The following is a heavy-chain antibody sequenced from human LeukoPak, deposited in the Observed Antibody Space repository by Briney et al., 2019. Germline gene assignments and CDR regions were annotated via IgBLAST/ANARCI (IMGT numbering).Heavy chain of an antibody. Sequence: GGSLRLSCAASGFTFSSYAMHWVRQAPGKGLEWVALISYDGSNKYYADSVRGRFTISRDNSENTLYLLMNSLRAEDTAVYYCARDPYCGGGNCYYFDYWGQGTLVTVSS. CDR3: ARDPYCGGGNCYYFDY. D-gene: IGHD2-15*01. CDR2: ISYDGSNK. V-gene: IGHV3-30-3*01. J-gene: IGHJ4*02. CDR1: GFTFSSYA.